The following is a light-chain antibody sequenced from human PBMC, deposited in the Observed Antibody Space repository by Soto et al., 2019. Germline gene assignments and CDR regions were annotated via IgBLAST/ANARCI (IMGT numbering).Light chain of an antibody. V-gene: IGLV2-14*02. Sequence: QSALTQPASVSGSPGQSITISGTGTSSDVGAYNLVSWYQQHPVRAPNLFIFDVSDRPSGVSNRFSGSKSGNTASLTISGLQAEDEAFYYCSSNPNTSTLVFGGGTKLTVL. CDR2: DVS. CDR1: SSDVGAYNL. J-gene: IGLJ3*02. CDR3: SSNPNTSTLV.